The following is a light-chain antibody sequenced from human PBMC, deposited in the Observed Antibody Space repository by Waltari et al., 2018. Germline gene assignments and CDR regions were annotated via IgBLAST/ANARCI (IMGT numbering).Light chain of an antibody. J-gene: IGKJ4*01. CDR1: EDIRND. CDR3: LQDYIFPLT. Sequence: AIQMTQSPSSLSASVGDRVTITCRASEDIRNDLGWYQQKPGNAPRLLIFAASTLQSGGPSRFSGSGSGTDFTRTISSLQPEDFATYFCLQDYIFPLTFGGGTTVEI. CDR2: AAS. V-gene: IGKV1-6*01.